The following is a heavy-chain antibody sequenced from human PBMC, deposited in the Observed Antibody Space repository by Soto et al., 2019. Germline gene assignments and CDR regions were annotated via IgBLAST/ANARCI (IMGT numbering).Heavy chain of an antibody. D-gene: IGHD2-2*01. CDR2: MNPNSGNT. CDR1: GVAFTSCD. V-gene: IGHV1-8*01. CDR3: ARYLIVVVPAPPHTADAFAI. Sequence: ASVKLTCKACGVAFTSCDMNWLRQDNGQGLEWMGWMNPNSGNTGEAQKFQGRVTMTRNTSISTAYMELSSRRSEDTAVYYCARYLIVVVPAPPHTADAFAIWGQGTMVTVSS. J-gene: IGHJ3*02.